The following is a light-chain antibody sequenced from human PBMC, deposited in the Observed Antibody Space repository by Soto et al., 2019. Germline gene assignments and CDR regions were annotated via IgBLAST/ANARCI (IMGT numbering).Light chain of an antibody. CDR1: QSINSE. J-gene: IGKJ2*01. CDR2: GAF. V-gene: IGKV3-15*01. Sequence: EIVMTQSPATLSLSPGERAALSCRASQSINSELAGYQQKPGQPPRLLIYGAFTRATGVPARVTGSESGSELSLTISALQSEDFAVYYCQEGHNWPLTFGQGTRLEI. CDR3: QEGHNWPLT.